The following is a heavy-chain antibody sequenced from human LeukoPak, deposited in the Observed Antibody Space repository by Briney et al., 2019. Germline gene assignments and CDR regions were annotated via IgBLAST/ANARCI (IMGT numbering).Heavy chain of an antibody. CDR3: ARRFGSSWSGLNFDY. CDR1: GYSFTSYW. Sequence: GESLKISCKGSGYSFTSYWIGWVRQMPGKGLEWMGIIYPGDSDTRYSPSFQGQVTISADKSISTAYLQWSSLKASDTAMYYCARRFGSSWSGLNFDYWGPGTLVTVSS. J-gene: IGHJ4*02. D-gene: IGHD6-13*01. CDR2: IYPGDSDT. V-gene: IGHV5-51*01.